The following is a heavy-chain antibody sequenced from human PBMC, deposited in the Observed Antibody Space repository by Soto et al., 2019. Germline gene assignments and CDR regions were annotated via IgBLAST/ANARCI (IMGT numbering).Heavy chain of an antibody. CDR2: ISAYNGNT. Sequence: ASVKVSCKASGYTFTSYGISWVRQAPGQGLEWMGWISAYNGNTNYAQKFKGRVTMTTETSATTAYMELRSLRSDDTAVYYCAKVSSALGWFDPWGQGTLVTVSS. D-gene: IGHD3-22*01. J-gene: IGHJ5*02. CDR1: GYTFTSYG. V-gene: IGHV1-18*01. CDR3: AKVSSALGWFDP.